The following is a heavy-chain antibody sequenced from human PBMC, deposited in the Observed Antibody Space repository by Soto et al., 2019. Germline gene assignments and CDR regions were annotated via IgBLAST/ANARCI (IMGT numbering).Heavy chain of an antibody. Sequence: QVQLGQSGAEVKKPWASVKVSCKASGYIFTAYSMHWVRQAPGQGLEWMGVVNPSGGSTNYAQKFQGGNTMSRDTSTSTVYMDLRSQTSVDTDVYYWEREERGRDCICDLEYFQRWGQGNLLTVS. CDR3: EREERGRDCICDLEYFQR. J-gene: IGHJ1*01. CDR2: VNPSGGST. CDR1: GYIFTAYS. D-gene: IGHD2-21*01. V-gene: IGHV1-46*01.